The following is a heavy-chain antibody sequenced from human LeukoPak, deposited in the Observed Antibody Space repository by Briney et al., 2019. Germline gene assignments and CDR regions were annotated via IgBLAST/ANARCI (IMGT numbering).Heavy chain of an antibody. CDR2: INPNSGGT. J-gene: IGHJ3*01. D-gene: IGHD3-22*01. Sequence: ASVKVSCRTSGYIFTDYFIHWVRQSPGQGLEWMGWINPNSGGTWSAQKFQGRVTMTRDTSITTAYTELSSLRSDDTAVYYCARQGGTLIAVVKVALDVWGQGTTVTVSS. V-gene: IGHV1-2*02. CDR1: GYIFTDYF. CDR3: ARQGGTLIAVVKVALDV.